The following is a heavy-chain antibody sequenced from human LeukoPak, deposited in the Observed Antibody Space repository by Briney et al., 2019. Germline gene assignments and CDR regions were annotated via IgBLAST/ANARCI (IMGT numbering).Heavy chain of an antibody. V-gene: IGHV3-74*01. CDR3: ARDPSYYDFARLDYYCYYMDV. Sequence: GGSLRLSCAASGFTFSNYWMHWVRHAPGKGLVWVSRVNSDGSSTSYADSVKGRFTISRDNAKNTVYLPMNSLRAEDTAVYYCARDPSYYDFARLDYYCYYMDVWGKGTTVTVSS. CDR1: GFTFSNYW. CDR2: VNSDGSST. D-gene: IGHD3-3*01. J-gene: IGHJ6*03.